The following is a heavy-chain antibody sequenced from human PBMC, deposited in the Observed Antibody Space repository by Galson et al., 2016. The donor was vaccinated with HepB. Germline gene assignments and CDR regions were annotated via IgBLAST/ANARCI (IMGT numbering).Heavy chain of an antibody. CDR2: ISGSGDRT. CDR3: AKSGFFGELDK. J-gene: IGHJ4*02. CDR1: AGTFKNYA. Sequence: SLRLSCAVSAGTFKNYAMNWVRQAPGKGLEWVAAISGSGDRTSYEDSVRGRFTISRDNSKNTLFLRMNSVGVEDTAVYFCAKSGFFGELDKWGQGTGVVVSS. V-gene: IGHV3-23*01. D-gene: IGHD3-10*01.